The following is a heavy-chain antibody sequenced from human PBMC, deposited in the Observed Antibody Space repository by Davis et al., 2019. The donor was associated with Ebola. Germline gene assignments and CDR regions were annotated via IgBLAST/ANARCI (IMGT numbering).Heavy chain of an antibody. CDR2: IYYSGST. CDR3: AGRRVQAYYYGMDV. CDR1: GGSISSYY. Sequence: PSETLSLTCTVSGGSISSYYWSWIRQPPGKGLEWIGYIYYSGSTTYNPSLKSRVTISVDTTKNQLSLKLRSMTAVETAVYYCAGRRVQAYYYGMDVWGQGTTVTVSS. V-gene: IGHV4-59*08. J-gene: IGHJ6*02. D-gene: IGHD1-1*01.